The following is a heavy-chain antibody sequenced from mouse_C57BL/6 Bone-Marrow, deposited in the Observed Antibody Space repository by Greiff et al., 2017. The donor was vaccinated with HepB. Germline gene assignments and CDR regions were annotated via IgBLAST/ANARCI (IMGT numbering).Heavy chain of an antibody. CDR2: INYDGSST. CDR1: GFTFSDYY. D-gene: IGHD2-4*01. J-gene: IGHJ3*01. Sequence: EVNVVESEGGLVQPGSSMKLSCTASGFTFSDYYMAWVRQVPEKGLEWVANINYDGSSTYYLDSLKSRFIISRDNAKNILYLQMSSLKSEDTATYYCARGSPYDYDEAPFAYWGQGTLVTVSA. CDR3: ARGSPYDYDEAPFAY. V-gene: IGHV5-16*01.